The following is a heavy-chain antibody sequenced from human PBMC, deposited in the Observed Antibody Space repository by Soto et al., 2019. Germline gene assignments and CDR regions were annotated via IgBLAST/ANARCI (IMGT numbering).Heavy chain of an antibody. CDR2: INPNSGGT. Sequence: GASVKVSCKASGYTFTGYYMHWVRQAPGQGLEWMGWINPNSGGTNYAQKFQGWVTMTRDTSISTAYMELSRLRSDDTAVYYCALGDIVVVPAAAHKNFDYWGQGTLVTVSS. CDR1: GYTFTGYY. V-gene: IGHV1-2*04. J-gene: IGHJ4*02. CDR3: ALGDIVVVPAAAHKNFDY. D-gene: IGHD2-2*01.